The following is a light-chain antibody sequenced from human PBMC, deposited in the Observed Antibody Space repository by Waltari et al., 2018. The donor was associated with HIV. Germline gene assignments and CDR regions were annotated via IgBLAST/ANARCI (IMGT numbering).Light chain of an antibody. CDR2: DAS. J-gene: IGKJ4*01. CDR3: QQGSGWPPAFS. CDR1: QSISGP. Sequence: EVPLTQSPATLSLSPGESATPSCRASQSISGPVAWYKQQPGQAPRLFIYDASRRYTGIPVGFRGSGSGTDFTLTVSSLEPEDFAIYYCQQGSGWPPAFSFGGGTRVDIK. V-gene: IGKV3-11*01.